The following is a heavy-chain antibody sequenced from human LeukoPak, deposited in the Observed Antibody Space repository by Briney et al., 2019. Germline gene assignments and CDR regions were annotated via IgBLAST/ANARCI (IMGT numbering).Heavy chain of an antibody. J-gene: IGHJ4*02. CDR3: VKRSGGVYGNSDS. V-gene: IGHV3-48*03. Sequence: GGSLRLSCAASGFTFSSYEMNWVRQAPGKGLEWVSFISSSGRTKYYADSVKGRFTISKDSSKNTLQMNSLSAEDTAIYYCVKRSGGVYGNSDSWGQGILVTVSS. D-gene: IGHD1-1*01. CDR2: ISSSGRTK. CDR1: GFTFSSYE.